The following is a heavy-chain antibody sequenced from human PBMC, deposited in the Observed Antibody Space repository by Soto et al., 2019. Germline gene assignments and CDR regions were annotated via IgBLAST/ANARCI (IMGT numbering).Heavy chain of an antibody. CDR3: ARQRCSGGFCYFPA. Sequence: EVQMVESGGGLIQPGGSLRLSCAASGFTVSSSYMNWVRQAPGQGLEWVSVIYSGGETYYADSVKGRFSISRDNSKNTLYLQMNSLSGEDTAVYFCARQRCSGGFCYFPAWGQGTLVTVSS. V-gene: IGHV3-53*01. CDR1: GFTVSSSY. J-gene: IGHJ5*02. D-gene: IGHD2-15*01. CDR2: IYSGGET.